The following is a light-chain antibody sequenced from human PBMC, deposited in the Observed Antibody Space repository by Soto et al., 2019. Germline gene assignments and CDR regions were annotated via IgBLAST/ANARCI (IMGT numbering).Light chain of an antibody. V-gene: IGKV3-15*01. CDR2: GAS. Sequence: EIVMTQSPATLSVSPGERATLSCRASQSVDINLAWYQKKAGQAPRLLIYGASTRATAIPARFSGSGSGTDFTLTISSLEPEDFAVYYCQQRSNWPSITFGQGTRREIK. CDR1: QSVDIN. J-gene: IGKJ5*01. CDR3: QQRSNWPSIT.